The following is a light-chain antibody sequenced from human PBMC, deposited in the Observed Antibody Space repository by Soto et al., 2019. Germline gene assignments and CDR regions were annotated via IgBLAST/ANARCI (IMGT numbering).Light chain of an antibody. J-gene: IGKJ4*01. CDR2: GVS. CDR1: QSVSGSD. Sequence: GERATLSCRASQSVSGSDLAWYQQKPGQAPRLLISGVSNRATGTPDRFSGSGSGTDFTLTISSLQPEDFATYYCQQSDNLPFTFGGGTKVDIK. V-gene: IGKV3-20*01. CDR3: QQSDNLPFT.